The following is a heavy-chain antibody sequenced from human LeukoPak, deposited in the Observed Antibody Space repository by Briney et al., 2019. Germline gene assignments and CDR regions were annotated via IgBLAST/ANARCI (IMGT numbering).Heavy chain of an antibody. J-gene: IGHJ4*02. CDR1: GGSIIGHW. V-gene: IGHV4-59*08. CDR2: VFYSGSN. Sequence: SETLSLTCSVSGGSIIGHWWSWIRQPPGQGLEWIGDVFYSGSNNYNPSLKSRLTISLDTSKNQFSLNLRSVTATDTAMCYCARRNTADASIDFWGQGTLVTASS. CDR3: ARRNTADASIDF. D-gene: IGHD4-17*01.